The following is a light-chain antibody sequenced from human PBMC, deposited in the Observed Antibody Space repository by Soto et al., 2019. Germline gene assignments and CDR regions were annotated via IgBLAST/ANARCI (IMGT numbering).Light chain of an antibody. J-gene: IGKJ1*01. CDR2: GAS. Sequence: EIVMTQSPATLSVSPGERATLSCRASQSVSSHLAWYQHKPGQPPRLLLYGASIRLRGIPARFSGRGSGTEFTLTINSLQSEDFAVYYCQQYDNRPGTFGQGNKVEIK. CDR1: QSVSSH. CDR3: QQYDNRPGT. V-gene: IGKV3-15*01.